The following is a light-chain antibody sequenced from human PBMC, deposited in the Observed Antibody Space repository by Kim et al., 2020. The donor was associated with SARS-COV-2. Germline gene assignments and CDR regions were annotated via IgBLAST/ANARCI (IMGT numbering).Light chain of an antibody. V-gene: IGKV3-15*01. Sequence: EIVMTQSPVTLSVSPGERATLSCRASQSVRSNLAWYQQKPGQAPRLLIYGASARATGIPARFSGSGSGTEFTLTISSLQSEDFAVYYCQQYNTSPRTFGQGTKVDIK. CDR1: QSVRSN. J-gene: IGKJ1*01. CDR3: QQYNTSPRT. CDR2: GAS.